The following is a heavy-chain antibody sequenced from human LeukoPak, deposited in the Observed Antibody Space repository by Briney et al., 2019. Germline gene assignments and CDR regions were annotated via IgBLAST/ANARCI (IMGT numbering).Heavy chain of an antibody. V-gene: IGHV4-61*02. CDR1: GGSISSGSYY. J-gene: IGHJ2*01. CDR2: IYTSGST. Sequence: SETLSLTCTVSGGSISSGSYYWSWIRQPAGKGLEWIGRIYTSGSTNYNPSLKSRVTISIDTSKNQFSLKLSSVTAADTAVYYXARDDWYFDLWGRGTLVTVXS. CDR3: ARDDWYFDL.